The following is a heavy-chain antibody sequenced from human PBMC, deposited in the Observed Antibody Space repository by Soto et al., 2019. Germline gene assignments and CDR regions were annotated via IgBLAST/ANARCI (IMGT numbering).Heavy chain of an antibody. CDR2: IDPSDSYT. CDR1: GYSFTSYW. D-gene: IGHD2-15*01. CDR3: ATLPLGSVVVAASSQGYYYGMDV. J-gene: IGHJ6*02. V-gene: IGHV5-10-1*01. Sequence: PGESLKSSCKGSGYSFTSYWISWVGQMPGKGLEWMGRIDPSDSYTNYSPSFQGHVTISADKSISTAYLQWSSLKASDTAMYYCATLPLGSVVVAASSQGYYYGMDVWGQGTTVTVSS.